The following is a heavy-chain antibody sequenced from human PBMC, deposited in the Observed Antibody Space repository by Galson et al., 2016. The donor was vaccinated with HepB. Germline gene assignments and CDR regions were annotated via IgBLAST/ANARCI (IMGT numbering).Heavy chain of an antibody. CDR1: GFTFSDYY. CDR3: ARGRRGRYDFVTGYRADQGWFDP. D-gene: IGHD3-9*01. CDR2: ISSGSGYT. V-gene: IGHV3-11*06. J-gene: IGHJ5*02. Sequence: SLRLSCAASGFTFSDYYMNWIRQAPGKGLEWVSYISSGSGYTKYADSVKGRFTISRDNAKNSLYLQMNSLRAEDTAVYYCARGRRGRYDFVTGYRADQGWFDPWGQGTLVTVSS.